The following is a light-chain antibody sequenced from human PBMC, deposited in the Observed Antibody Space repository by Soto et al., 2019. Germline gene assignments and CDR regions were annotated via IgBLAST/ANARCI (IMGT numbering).Light chain of an antibody. J-gene: IGKJ1*01. CDR3: QQRSSWWA. V-gene: IGKV3-11*01. CDR1: QSVSSY. Sequence: EIVLTQSPATLSLSPGERATLSCRASQSVSSYLAWYQQKPGQAPRLLIYDASNRATGIPARFRGSGSGTDFTFPITSLGPEDFAVYYCQQRSSWWAFGQGTKVYIQ. CDR2: DAS.